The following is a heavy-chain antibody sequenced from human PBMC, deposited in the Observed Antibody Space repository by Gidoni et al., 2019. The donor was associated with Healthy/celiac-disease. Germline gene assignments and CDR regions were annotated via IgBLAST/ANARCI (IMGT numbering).Heavy chain of an antibody. D-gene: IGHD3-16*01. CDR1: GFTFSSYS. Sequence: EVQLVESGGGLVKPGGSLRLSCAASGFTFSSYSMNWVRQAPGKGLEWVSSISSSSSYIYYADSVKGRFTISRDNAKNSLYLQMNSLRAEDTAVYYCARDLIRLGDYGGNSWDYYYYYGMDVWGQGTTVTVSS. CDR2: ISSSSSYI. V-gene: IGHV3-21*01. J-gene: IGHJ6*02. CDR3: ARDLIRLGDYGGNSWDYYYYYGMDV.